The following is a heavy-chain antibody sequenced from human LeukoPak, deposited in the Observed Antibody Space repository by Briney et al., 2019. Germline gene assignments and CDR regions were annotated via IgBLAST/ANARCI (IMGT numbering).Heavy chain of an antibody. J-gene: IGHJ4*02. D-gene: IGHD3-22*01. CDR1: GGSISSGGYY. Sequence: KPSETLSLTCTVSGGSISSGGYYWSWIRQPAGKGLEWIWYIYYSGSTNYNPSLKSRVTISVDTSKNQFSLKMNSVTAADTAVYYCARGAPSGYYYCDFWGQGTLVTVSS. CDR3: ARGAPSGYYYCDF. V-gene: IGHV4-61*10. CDR2: IYYSGST.